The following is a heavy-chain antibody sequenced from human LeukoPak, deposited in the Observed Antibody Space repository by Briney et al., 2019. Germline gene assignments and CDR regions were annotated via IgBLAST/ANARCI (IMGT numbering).Heavy chain of an antibody. Sequence: PSQTLSLTCTVSGGSISSGGYYWSWIRQPPGKGLEWIGYIYHSGGTYYNPSLKSRVTISVDRSKNQFSLKLSSVTAADTAVYYCARTGTSEGYYYYYMDVWGKGTTVTVSS. CDR2: IYHSGGT. V-gene: IGHV4-30-2*01. CDR1: GGSISSGGYY. CDR3: ARTGTSEGYYYYYMDV. J-gene: IGHJ6*03. D-gene: IGHD1-1*01.